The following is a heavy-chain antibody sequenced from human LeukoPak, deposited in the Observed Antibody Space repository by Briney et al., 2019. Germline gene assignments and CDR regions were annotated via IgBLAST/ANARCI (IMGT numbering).Heavy chain of an antibody. V-gene: IGHV1-18*01. CDR1: GYTFTSYD. CDR3: ARDIVVVPAAEMNWFDP. J-gene: IGHJ5*02. D-gene: IGHD2-2*01. Sequence: ASVKVSCKASGYTFTSYDINWVRQAPGQGLEWMGWISAYNGNTNYAQKLQGRVTMTTDTSTSTAYMELRSLRSDDTAVYYCARDIVVVPAAEMNWFDPWGQGTLVTVSS. CDR2: ISAYNGNT.